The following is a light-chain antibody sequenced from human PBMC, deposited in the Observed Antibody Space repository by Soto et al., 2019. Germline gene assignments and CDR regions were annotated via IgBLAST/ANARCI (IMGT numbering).Light chain of an antibody. J-gene: IGLJ3*02. V-gene: IGLV2-14*01. CDR2: EVS. CDR1: SSDVGGYNY. Sequence: QSVLTQPASVSGSPGQSITISCTGTSSDVGGYNYVSWYQQHPGKAPKLMIYEVSNRPSGVSNRFSGSKSGNTASLTISGLQAEDEADYYCSSYTSSSTFHWVFGGGTKVTVL. CDR3: SSYTSSSTFHWV.